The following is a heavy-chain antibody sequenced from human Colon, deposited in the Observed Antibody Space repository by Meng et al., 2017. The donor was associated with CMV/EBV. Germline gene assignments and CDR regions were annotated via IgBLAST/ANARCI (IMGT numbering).Heavy chain of an antibody. CDR2: FNPDNGNI. CDR1: GYTFITHA. Sequence: QVQLVQSGAEVKKPGASVNVSCKASGYTFITHAINWVRQAPGQGLEWMGWFNPDNGNINYAQKLQGRVTLTTDTSTSTAYMELRSLRSDDTGVYYCARALIAVSGTFYFDYWGQGTLVTVSS. J-gene: IGHJ4*02. V-gene: IGHV1-18*01. CDR3: ARALIAVSGTFYFDY. D-gene: IGHD6-19*01.